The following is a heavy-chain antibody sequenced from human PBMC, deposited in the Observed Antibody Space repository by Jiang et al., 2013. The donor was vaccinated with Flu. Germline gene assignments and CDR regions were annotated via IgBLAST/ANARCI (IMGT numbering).Heavy chain of an antibody. CDR3: ARVCCMYDFWSGYIWGENWFDP. CDR1: GYTFTSYD. J-gene: IGHJ5*02. CDR2: MNPNSGNT. D-gene: IGHD3-3*01. Sequence: SVKVSCKASGYTFTSYDINWVRQATGQGLEWMGWMNPNSGNTGYAQKFQGRVTMTRNTSISTAYMELSSLRSEDTAVYYCARVCCMYDFWSGYIWGENWFDPWGQGTLVTVSS. V-gene: IGHV1-8*01.